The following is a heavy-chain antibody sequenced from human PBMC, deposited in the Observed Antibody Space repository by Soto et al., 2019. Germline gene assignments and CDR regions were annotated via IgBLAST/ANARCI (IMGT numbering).Heavy chain of an antibody. V-gene: IGHV3-21*01. Sequence: GGSLRLSCAASGFTFSSYSMNWVRQAPGKGLEWVSSISSSSSYIYYADSVKGRCTISRDNAKNSLYLQMNSLRAEDTAVYYCARDQRYSSSSGYYYYYGMDVWGQGTTVTVSS. CDR2: ISSSSSYI. CDR3: ARDQRYSSSSGYYYYYGMDV. J-gene: IGHJ6*02. D-gene: IGHD6-6*01. CDR1: GFTFSSYS.